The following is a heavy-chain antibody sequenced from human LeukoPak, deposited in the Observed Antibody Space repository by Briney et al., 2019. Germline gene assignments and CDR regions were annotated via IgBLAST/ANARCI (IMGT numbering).Heavy chain of an antibody. J-gene: IGHJ4*02. D-gene: IGHD1-26*01. CDR2: IYYSGST. Sequence: SETLSLTCAVYGGSFSSYYWGWIRQPPGKGLEWIGSIYYSGSTYYNPSLKSRVTISVDTSKNQFSLKLSSVTAADTAVYYCARGSIVGATPFDYWGQGTLVTVSS. CDR1: GGSFSSYY. CDR3: ARGSIVGATPFDY. V-gene: IGHV4-39*07.